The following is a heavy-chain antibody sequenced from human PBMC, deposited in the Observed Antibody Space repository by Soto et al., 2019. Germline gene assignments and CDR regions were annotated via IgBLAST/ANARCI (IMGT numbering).Heavy chain of an antibody. J-gene: IGHJ4*02. D-gene: IGHD2-15*01. CDR2: IDGSGGDT. CDR1: GFTFSSYA. Sequence: EVQLLESGGGLVQPGGSLRLSCAASGFTFSSYAMAWVRQAPGTGLEWVSVIDGSGGDTSLADSVKGRFSISRDNSQKMFYMHKSRLRDEDTAPYYCAKEMVAAAYVETSPFDLGGQGPRLTVSS. CDR3: AKEMVAAAYVETSPFDL. V-gene: IGHV3-23*01.